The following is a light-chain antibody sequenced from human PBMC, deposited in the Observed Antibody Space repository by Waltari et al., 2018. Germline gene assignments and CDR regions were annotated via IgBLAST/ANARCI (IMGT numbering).Light chain of an antibody. CDR1: SSDVGYYHF. CDR3: SSYTSRTTDVV. Sequence: QSDLPQPASVSGSPAQSITISCTGTSSDVGYYHFVSWYQHRPGKAPKLMIYEVSNRPSGVSNRFSGSKSGNTASLTISGLQVEDEADYYCSSYTSRTTDVVFGGGTKLTVL. V-gene: IGLV2-14*01. CDR2: EVS. J-gene: IGLJ2*01.